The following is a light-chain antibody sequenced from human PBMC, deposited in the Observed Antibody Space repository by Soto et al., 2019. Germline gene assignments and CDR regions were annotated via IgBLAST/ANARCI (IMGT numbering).Light chain of an antibody. J-gene: IGKJ4*01. CDR3: QQCSWHPFTVT. CDR2: DAF. V-gene: IGKV3-15*01. Sequence: EIVMTQSPATLSVSPGERATLSCRASQSVSSNLAWYQQKPGQAPRLLIYDAFTRATGIPARFSGSGSGTEYTLTISSLQSEDSAVYYCQQCSWHPFTVTFGGGTKGEIK. CDR1: QSVSSN.